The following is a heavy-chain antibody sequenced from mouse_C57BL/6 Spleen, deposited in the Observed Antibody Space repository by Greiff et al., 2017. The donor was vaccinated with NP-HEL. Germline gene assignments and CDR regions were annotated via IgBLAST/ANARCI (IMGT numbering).Heavy chain of an antibody. Sequence: VQLQQPGTELVKPGASVKLSCKASGYTFTSYWMHWVKQRPGQGLEWIGNINPSNGGTNYNEKFKSKATLTVDKSSSTAYMQLSSLTSEDSAVYYCARSRIYYDYDDYAMDYWGQGTSVTVSS. CDR2: INPSNGGT. D-gene: IGHD2-4*01. CDR1: GYTFTSYW. CDR3: ARSRIYYDYDDYAMDY. J-gene: IGHJ4*01. V-gene: IGHV1-53*01.